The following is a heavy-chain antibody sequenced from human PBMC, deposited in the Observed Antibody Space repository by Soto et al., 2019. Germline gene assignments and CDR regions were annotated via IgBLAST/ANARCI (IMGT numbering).Heavy chain of an antibody. V-gene: IGHV3-33*01. CDR3: AGARVQMVDGLDV. J-gene: IGHJ6*02. CDR1: GFTFRNNG. Sequence: QVQLVESGGGVVQPGRALRLSCAASGFTFRNNGMHWVRQAPGKGLGWVAVIWYDGINKYYADTVKGRFIISRDNSKNKVYLQMSSLRAEDTAVYYCAGARVQMVDGLDVWGQGTMVTVSS. D-gene: IGHD2-15*01. CDR2: IWYDGINK.